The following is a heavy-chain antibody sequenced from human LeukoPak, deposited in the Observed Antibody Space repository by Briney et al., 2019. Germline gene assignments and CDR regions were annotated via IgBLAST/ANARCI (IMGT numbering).Heavy chain of an antibody. CDR1: GGSFSGYY. CDR3: EREFGELFFYYYYMDV. Sequence: PSETLSLTCAVYGGSFSGYYWSWIRQPPGKGLEWIGEINHSGGTNYNPSLKSRVTISVDTSKNQFSLKLSSVTAADTAVYYCEREFGELFFYYYYMDVWGKGTTVTVSS. J-gene: IGHJ6*03. V-gene: IGHV4-34*01. CDR2: INHSGGT. D-gene: IGHD3-10*01.